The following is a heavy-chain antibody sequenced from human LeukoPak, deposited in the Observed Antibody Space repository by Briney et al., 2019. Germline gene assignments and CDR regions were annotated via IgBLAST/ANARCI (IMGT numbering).Heavy chain of an antibody. CDR3: ASRVYGLGSFNY. CDR2: IYNSGTT. D-gene: IGHD3-10*01. Sequence: SETLSLTCTVSGGSSSSYYWSWIRQPPGKGLEWIGSIYNSGTTYYNPSLKSRVTISVDTSKNQFSLKVSSVTAADTAVYYCASRVYGLGSFNYWGQGTLVTVSS. J-gene: IGHJ4*01. CDR1: GGSSSSYY. V-gene: IGHV4-59*05.